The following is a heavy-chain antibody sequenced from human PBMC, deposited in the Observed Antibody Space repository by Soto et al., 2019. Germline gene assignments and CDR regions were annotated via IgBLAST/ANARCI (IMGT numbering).Heavy chain of an antibody. CDR1: GFTFSSYA. J-gene: IGHJ3*02. CDR3: AKDSESYYDILTGYYAFDI. V-gene: IGHV3-23*01. Sequence: GGSLRLSCAASGFTFSSYAMSWVRQAPGKGLEWVSAISGSGGSTYYADSVKGRFTISRDNSKNTLYLQMNSLRAEDMAVYYCAKDSESYYDILTGYYAFDIWGQGTMVTVSS. CDR2: ISGSGGST. D-gene: IGHD3-9*01.